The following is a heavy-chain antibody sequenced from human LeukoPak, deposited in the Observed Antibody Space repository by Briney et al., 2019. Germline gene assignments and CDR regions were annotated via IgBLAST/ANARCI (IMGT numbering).Heavy chain of an antibody. CDR2: INHSGST. J-gene: IGHJ4*02. Sequence: KPSETLSLTCAVYGGSFSGYYWSWTRQPPGKGLEWIGEINHSGSTNYNPSLKSRVTISVDTSKNQFSLKLSSVTAADTAVYYCARLLLWFGELSFDYWGQGTLVTVSS. CDR3: ARLLLWFGELSFDY. CDR1: GGSFSGYY. D-gene: IGHD3-10*01. V-gene: IGHV4-34*01.